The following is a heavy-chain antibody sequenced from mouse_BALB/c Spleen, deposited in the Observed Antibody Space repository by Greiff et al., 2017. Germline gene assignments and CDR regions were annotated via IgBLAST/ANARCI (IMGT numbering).Heavy chain of an antibody. CDR3: AGQGTARATLYAMDY. D-gene: IGHD3-2*01. Sequence: EVNVVESGGDLVKPGGSLKLSCAASGFTFSSYGMSWVRQTPDKRLEWVATISSGGSYTYYPDSVKGRFTISRDNAKNTLYLQMSSLKSEDTAMYYCAGQGTARATLYAMDYWGQGTSVTISS. J-gene: IGHJ4*01. CDR1: GFTFSSYG. V-gene: IGHV5-6*01. CDR2: ISSGGSYT.